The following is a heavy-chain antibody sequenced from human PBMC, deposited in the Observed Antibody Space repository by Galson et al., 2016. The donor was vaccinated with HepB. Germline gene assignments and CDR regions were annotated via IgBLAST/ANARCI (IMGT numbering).Heavy chain of an antibody. D-gene: IGHD2-15*01. Sequence: SLRLSCAASGFIFSSYWMHWVRQAPGKGLVWVSRINSDGSSTSYADSVEGRFTISRDNAKNTLYLQMNSLGGEDTAVYYCARDSAAVGATDRFDPWGQGTLVTVSS. CDR3: ARDSAAVGATDRFDP. V-gene: IGHV3-74*01. J-gene: IGHJ5*02. CDR2: INSDGSST. CDR1: GFIFSSYW.